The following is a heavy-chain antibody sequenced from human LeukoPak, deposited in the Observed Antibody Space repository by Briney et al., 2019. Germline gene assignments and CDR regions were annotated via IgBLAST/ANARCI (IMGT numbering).Heavy chain of an antibody. J-gene: IGHJ4*02. CDR2: INHSGST. D-gene: IGHD3-22*01. V-gene: IGHV4-34*01. CDR3: ASYDSSGYTFDY. CDR1: GGSFSGYY. Sequence: SETLSLTCAVYGGSFSGYYWSWIRQPPGKGLEWIGEINHSGSTNYNPSLKSRVTISVDTSKNQFSLKLSSVTAADTAVYYCASYDSSGYTFDYWGQGTLVTVSS.